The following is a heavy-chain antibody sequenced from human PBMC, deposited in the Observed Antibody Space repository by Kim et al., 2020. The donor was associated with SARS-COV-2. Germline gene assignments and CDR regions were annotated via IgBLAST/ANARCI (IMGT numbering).Heavy chain of an antibody. D-gene: IGHD6-19*01. CDR1: GFTVSSNY. CDR2: IYSGGST. Sequence: GGSLRLFCAASGFTVSSNYMSWVRQAPGKGLEWVSVIYSGGSTYYADPVKGRFTISRHNSKNTLYLQMNSLRAEDTAVYYCAREHSSGWYNWFDPWGQGTLVTVSS. CDR3: AREHSSGWYNWFDP. V-gene: IGHV3-53*04. J-gene: IGHJ5*02.